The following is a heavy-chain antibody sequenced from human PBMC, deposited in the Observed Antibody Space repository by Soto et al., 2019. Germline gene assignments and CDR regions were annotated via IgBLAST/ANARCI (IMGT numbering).Heavy chain of an antibody. J-gene: IGHJ3*02. CDR2: ISGSGGST. CDR3: AKVGYQLLFSAPYAFDI. CDR1: GFTFSSYA. D-gene: IGHD2-2*01. Sequence: SVGSLRLSCAASGFTFSSYAMSWVRQAPGKGLEWVSAISGSGGSTYYADSVKGRFTISRDNSKNTLYLQMNSLRAEDTAVYYCAKVGYQLLFSAPYAFDIWGQGTMVTVS. V-gene: IGHV3-23*01.